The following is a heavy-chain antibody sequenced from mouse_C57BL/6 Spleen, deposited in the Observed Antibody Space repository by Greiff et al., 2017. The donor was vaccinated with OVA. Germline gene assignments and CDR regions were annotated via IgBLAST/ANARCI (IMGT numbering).Heavy chain of an antibody. CDR1: GYTFTSYW. V-gene: IGHV1-72*01. J-gene: IGHJ2*01. CDR2: IDPNSGGT. CDR3: ARPGYDYDYFDY. D-gene: IGHD2-4*01. Sequence: QVQLKQPGAELVKPGASVKLSCKASGYTFTSYWMHWVKQRPGRGLEWIGRIDPNSGGTKYNEKFKSKATLTVDKPSSTAYMQLSSLTSEDSAVYYCARPGYDYDYFDYWGQGTTLTVAS.